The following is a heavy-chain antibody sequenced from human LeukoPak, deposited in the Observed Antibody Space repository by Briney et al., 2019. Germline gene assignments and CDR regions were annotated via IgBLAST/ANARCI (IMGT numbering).Heavy chain of an antibody. CDR3: ARDLSEYSSGFDP. CDR1: GFTFSSYW. J-gene: IGHJ5*02. D-gene: IGHD6-6*01. V-gene: IGHV3-7*01. Sequence: GGSLRLSCAASGFTFSSYWMSWVRQAPGKGLEWVANIKQDGSEKYYVDSVKGRFTISRDNAKNSLYLQMNSLRAEDTAVYYCARDLSEYSSGFDPWGQGTLVTVSS. CDR2: IKQDGSEK.